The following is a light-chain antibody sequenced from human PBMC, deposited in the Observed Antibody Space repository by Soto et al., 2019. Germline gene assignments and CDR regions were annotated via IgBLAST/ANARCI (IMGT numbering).Light chain of an antibody. J-gene: IGLJ2*01. Sequence: QSVLTQPPSVSAAPGQEVTISCSGSDSNIGSYYVSWYQHLPGTAPKLLIYDNHKRPSGIPDRFSGSKSGTSATLAITGLQTGDEADYSCGAWDNGLSGVVFGGGTKLTVL. CDR3: GAWDNGLSGVV. CDR2: DNH. CDR1: DSNIGSYY. V-gene: IGLV1-51*01.